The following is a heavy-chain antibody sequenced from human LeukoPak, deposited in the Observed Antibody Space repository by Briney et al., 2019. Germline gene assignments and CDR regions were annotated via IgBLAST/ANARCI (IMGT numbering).Heavy chain of an antibody. CDR3: AALSRPLFYDSSAKAIGYYGMDV. Sequence: SETLSLTCTVSGGSISSYYWSWIRQPPGKGLEWIGYIYYSGSTDYNPSLKSRVTISVDTSKNQFSLKLSSVTAADTAVYYCAALSRPLFYDSSAKAIGYYGMDVWGQGTTVTVSS. CDR2: IYYSGST. CDR1: GGSISSYY. D-gene: IGHD3-22*01. J-gene: IGHJ6*02. V-gene: IGHV4-59*01.